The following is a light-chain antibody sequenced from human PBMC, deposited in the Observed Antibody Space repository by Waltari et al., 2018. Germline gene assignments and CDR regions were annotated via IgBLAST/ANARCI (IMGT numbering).Light chain of an antibody. CDR1: QGIRND. V-gene: IGKV1-27*01. J-gene: IGKJ3*01. CDR3: QKYNSAIFT. CDR2: GAS. Sequence: DTKMTQSPSSLSASVGDRVTITCRASQGIRNDLAWYQQKPGKVPKLLIYGASTLQSGVPSRFSGSGSETDFTLTISSLQPEDVGTYYCQKYNSAIFTFGPGTKVDFK.